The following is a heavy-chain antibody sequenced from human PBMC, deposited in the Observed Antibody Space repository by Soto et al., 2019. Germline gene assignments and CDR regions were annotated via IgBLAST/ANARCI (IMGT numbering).Heavy chain of an antibody. CDR3: AKDALGRQDY. J-gene: IGHJ4*02. D-gene: IGHD2-15*01. CDR1: GFTFSSYA. Sequence: EVPLLESGGGLVQPGGSLRLSCAASGFTFSSYAMSWVRQAPGKGLEWVSAISGRGGNTYYADSVKGRFTISRDNSKNTLFLQMNSLRAEDTAVYYCAKDALGRQDYWGQGTLVTVSS. CDR2: ISGRGGNT. V-gene: IGHV3-23*01.